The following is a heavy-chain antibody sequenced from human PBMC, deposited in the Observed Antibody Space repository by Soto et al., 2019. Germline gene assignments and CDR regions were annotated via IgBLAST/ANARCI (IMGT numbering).Heavy chain of an antibody. Sequence: GGSLRLSCAASGFTFSNHGMHWVRQAPGKGLEWVAVIWYDGSNKYYADSVKGRLTISRDNSKNALYLQMNRLRAEDTAVYHCARDRGTAMAYFDYWGQGTLVTVSS. D-gene: IGHD5-18*01. V-gene: IGHV3-33*01. CDR1: GFTFSNHG. CDR3: ARDRGTAMAYFDY. J-gene: IGHJ4*02. CDR2: IWYDGSNK.